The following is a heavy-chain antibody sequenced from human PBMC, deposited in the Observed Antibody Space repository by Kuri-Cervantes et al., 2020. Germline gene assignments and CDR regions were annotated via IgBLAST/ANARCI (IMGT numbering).Heavy chain of an antibody. CDR1: GFTFGSYN. D-gene: IGHD3-10*01. J-gene: IGHJ6*03. V-gene: IGHV3-7*01. Sequence: GGSLRLSCAASGFTFGSYNMNWVRQAPGKGLEWVANIKQDGSEKYYVDSVKGRFTISRDNSKNKLYLQMNSLRAEDTAVYYCAKDRRVRGVHPLHYYYYMDVWGKGTTVTVSS. CDR3: AKDRRVRGVHPLHYYYYMDV. CDR2: IKQDGSEK.